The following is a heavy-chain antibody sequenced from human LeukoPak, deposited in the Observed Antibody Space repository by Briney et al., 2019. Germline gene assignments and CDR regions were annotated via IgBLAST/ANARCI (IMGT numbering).Heavy chain of an antibody. J-gene: IGHJ3*02. D-gene: IGHD3-10*01. CDR1: VYTLTELS. CDR2: FDPEDGET. V-gene: IGHV1-24*01. CDR3: ATDRDTMVQGVITAFDI. Sequence: ASVKVSCKVSVYTLTELSMHWVRQAPGKGLEWMGGFDPEDGETIYAQKFQGRVTMTEDTSTDTAYMELSSLRSEDTAVYYCATDRDTMVQGVITAFDIWGQGTMVTVSS.